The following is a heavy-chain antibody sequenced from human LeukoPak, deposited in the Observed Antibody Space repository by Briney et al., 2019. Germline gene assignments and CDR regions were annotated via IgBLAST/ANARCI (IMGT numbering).Heavy chain of an antibody. D-gene: IGHD1-26*01. CDR3: ARRGRSGSGRYYPNCNFDY. J-gene: IGHJ4*02. V-gene: IGHV4-39*01. CDR2: IYYSGST. CDR1: GGSISSSSYY. Sequence: ASETLSLTCTVSGGSISSSSYYWGWIRQPPGKGLEWIGSIYYSGSTYYNPSLKSRVNISVDTPKNQFSLKLSSVTAADTAVYYCARRGRSGSGRYYPNCNFDYWGQGTLVTVSS.